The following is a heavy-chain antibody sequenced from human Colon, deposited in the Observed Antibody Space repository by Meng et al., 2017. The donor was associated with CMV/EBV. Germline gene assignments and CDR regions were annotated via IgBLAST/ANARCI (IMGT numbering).Heavy chain of an antibody. CDR2: IYSGYNT. V-gene: IGHV3-53*01. CDR1: EITVSNNY. CDR3: AREGHCGGDCYSDS. D-gene: IGHD2-21*02. Sequence: EVQVVESGGGVIQPGGSLRLSCAASEITVSNNYMSWVRQAPGKGLEWVAAIYSGYNTYYPDSVKGRFTISRDDSKNTLYLQMNNLRVEDTAVYYCAREGHCGGDCYSDSWGQGILVTVSS. J-gene: IGHJ5*01.